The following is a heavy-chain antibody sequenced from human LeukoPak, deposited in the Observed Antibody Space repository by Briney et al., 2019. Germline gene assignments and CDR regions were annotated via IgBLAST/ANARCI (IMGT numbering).Heavy chain of an antibody. V-gene: IGHV3-7*01. CDR3: ARDTITGAYYYYMDV. Sequence: GGSLRLSCAASGFTFSSYWMSWVRQAPGKGLEWVANIKQDGSEIYYVDYVKGRFTISRDNAKNSLYLQMNSLRAEDTAVYYCARDTITGAYYYYMDVWGKGTTVTVSS. CDR1: GFTFSSYW. D-gene: IGHD5-12*01. J-gene: IGHJ6*03. CDR2: IKQDGSEI.